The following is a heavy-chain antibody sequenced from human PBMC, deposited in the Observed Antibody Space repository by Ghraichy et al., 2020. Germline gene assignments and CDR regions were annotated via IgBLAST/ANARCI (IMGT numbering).Heavy chain of an antibody. D-gene: IGHD3-3*01. Sequence: ASVKVSCKASGYTFTGYYMHWVRQAPGQGLEWMGWINPNSGGTNYAQKFQGRVTMTRDTSISTAYMELSRLRSDDTAVYYCARGWGSTDVNDFWSGYSLLNDAFDIWGQGTMVTVSS. CDR1: GYTFTGYY. J-gene: IGHJ3*02. CDR3: ARGWGSTDVNDFWSGYSLLNDAFDI. CDR2: INPNSGGT. V-gene: IGHV1-2*02.